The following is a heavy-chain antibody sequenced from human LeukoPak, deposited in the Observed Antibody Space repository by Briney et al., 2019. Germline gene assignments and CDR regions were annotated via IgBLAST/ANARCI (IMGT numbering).Heavy chain of an antibody. D-gene: IGHD3-3*01. CDR1: GGSFSGYY. J-gene: IGHJ4*02. V-gene: IGHV4-59*10. Sequence: SETLSLTCAVYGGSFSGYYWSWIRQPTGKGLEWIGRISTSGSTNYKSSLKSRVTMSVDTSKNQFSLNLTSVTAADTAMYYCARAVDTTWRYFDYWGQGTLVTVSS. CDR2: ISTSGST. CDR3: ARAVDTTWRYFDY.